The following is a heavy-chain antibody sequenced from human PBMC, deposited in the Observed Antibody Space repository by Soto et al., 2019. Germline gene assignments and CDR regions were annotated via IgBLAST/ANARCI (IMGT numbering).Heavy chain of an antibody. CDR1: GSTFTSYA. Sequence: ASVKVYCKASGSTFTSYAMHCVRQAPGQRLEWMGWINAGNGNTKYSQKFQGRVTITRDTSASTAYMELSSLRSEDTAVYYCARDTHGPYSGYDYGVDYWGQGTLVTVSS. CDR3: ARDTHGPYSGYDYGVDY. J-gene: IGHJ4*02. CDR2: INAGNGNT. D-gene: IGHD5-12*01. V-gene: IGHV1-3*01.